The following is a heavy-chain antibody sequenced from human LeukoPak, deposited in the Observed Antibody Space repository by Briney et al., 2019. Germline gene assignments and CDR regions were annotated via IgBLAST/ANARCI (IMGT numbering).Heavy chain of an antibody. Sequence: PSETLSLTCTVSGYSISSGYYWGWIRQPPGKGLEWIGSISHSGSTYYNPSLKSRVTISVDTSKNQFSLKLSSVTAADTAVYYCESLTNGWYSGIDYWGQGTLVTVSS. J-gene: IGHJ4*02. D-gene: IGHD6-19*01. CDR2: ISHSGST. CDR3: ESLTNGWYSGIDY. V-gene: IGHV4-38-2*02. CDR1: GYSISSGYY.